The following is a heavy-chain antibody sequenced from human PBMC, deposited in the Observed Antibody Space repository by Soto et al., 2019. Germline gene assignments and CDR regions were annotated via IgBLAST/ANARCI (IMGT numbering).Heavy chain of an antibody. CDR3: AKGPNYDYIWGSYRYPDY. Sequence: QVQLVESGGGVVQPGRSLRLSCAASGFTFSSYGMHWVLQAPGKGLEWVAVISYDGSNKYYADSVKGRFTISRDNSKNTLYLQMNSLRAEDTAVYYCAKGPNYDYIWGSYRYPDYWGQGTLVTVSS. CDR1: GFTFSSYG. D-gene: IGHD3-16*02. J-gene: IGHJ4*02. V-gene: IGHV3-30*18. CDR2: ISYDGSNK.